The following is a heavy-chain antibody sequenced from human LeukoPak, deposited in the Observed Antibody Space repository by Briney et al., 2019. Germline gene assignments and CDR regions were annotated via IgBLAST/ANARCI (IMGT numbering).Heavy chain of an antibody. D-gene: IGHD3-3*01. V-gene: IGHV3-64*01. Sequence: GGSLRLSCAASGFIFNSYAMTWVRQSPGKGLRYVSAISTTGETTYYANPLQDRFTVSRDNSKNTLYLQMGSLRPEDTAVYFCARARNFWSGYPVFFDSWGRGILVTVSS. CDR3: ARARNFWSGYPVFFDS. J-gene: IGHJ4*02. CDR2: ISTTGETT. CDR1: GFIFNSYA.